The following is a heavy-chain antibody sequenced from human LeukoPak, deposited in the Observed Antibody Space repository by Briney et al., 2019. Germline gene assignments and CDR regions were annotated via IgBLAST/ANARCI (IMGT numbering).Heavy chain of an antibody. CDR1: GYTFTGYY. V-gene: IGHV1-2*02. CDR2: INPNSGGT. Sequence: ASVKVSCTASGYTFTGYYMHWVRQAPGQGLEWMGWINPNSGGTNYAQKFQGRVTMTRDTSISTAYMELSRLRSDDTAVYYCARDRYHDSSGYYDTWGQGTLVTVSS. CDR3: ARDRYHDSSGYYDT. J-gene: IGHJ4*02. D-gene: IGHD3-22*01.